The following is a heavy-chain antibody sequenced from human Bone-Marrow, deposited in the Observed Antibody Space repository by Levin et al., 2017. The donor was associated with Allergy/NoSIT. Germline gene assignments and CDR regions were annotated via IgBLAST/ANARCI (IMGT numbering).Heavy chain of an antibody. J-gene: IGHJ6*02. CDR2: TRNRARSYST. D-gene: IGHD6-6*01. Sequence: GESLKISCAASGFNFNDHYMDWVRQSPGKGLEWVGRTRNRARSYSTEYAASVRGRFTIARDDSKNSLYLQMNSLNTEDTAVYYCATYRSSANYYNYYGMDVWGQGTTVTVSS. CDR1: GFNFNDHY. V-gene: IGHV3-72*01. CDR3: ATYRSSANYYNYYGMDV.